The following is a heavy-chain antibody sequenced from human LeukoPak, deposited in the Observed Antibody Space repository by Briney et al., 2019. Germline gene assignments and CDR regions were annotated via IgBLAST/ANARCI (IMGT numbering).Heavy chain of an antibody. V-gene: IGHV4-59*01. CDR3: GRVADRSGYYYAVDY. J-gene: IGHJ4*02. CDR2: IYYSGST. CDR1: GGSISSYY. Sequence: PSETLSLTCTVSGGSISSYYWSWIRQPPGKGLEWLGYIYYSGSTNYNPSLKSRVTISVDTSKNQFSLKLSSVTAADTAVYYCGRVADRSGYYYAVDYWGQGTLVTVSS. D-gene: IGHD3-22*01.